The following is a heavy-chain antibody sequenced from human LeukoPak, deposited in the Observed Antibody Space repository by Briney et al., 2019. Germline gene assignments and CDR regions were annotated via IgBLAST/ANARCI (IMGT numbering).Heavy chain of an antibody. CDR3: ARDSIAAAGRGVDY. CDR1: GFTFSSYW. Sequence: GGSLRLSCAASGFTFSSYWMSWVRQAPGKGLEWVSSISSSSSYIYYADSVKGRFTISRDNAKNSLYLQMNSLRAEDTAVYYCARDSIAAAGRGVDYWGQGTLVTVSS. V-gene: IGHV3-21*01. J-gene: IGHJ4*02. CDR2: ISSSSSYI. D-gene: IGHD6-13*01.